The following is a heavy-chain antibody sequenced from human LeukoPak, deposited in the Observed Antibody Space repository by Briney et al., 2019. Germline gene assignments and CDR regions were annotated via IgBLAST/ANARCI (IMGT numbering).Heavy chain of an antibody. CDR1: GYSFTSYW. D-gene: IGHD3-3*01. V-gene: IGHV5-51*01. CDR2: IYPGDSDT. J-gene: IGHJ3*02. CDR3: ARHAYHTIFGVAYAFDI. Sequence: GESLKISCKGSGYSFTSYWIGWVRQMPGKGLEWMRIIYPGDSDTRYSPSFQGQVTISADKSISTAYLQWSSLKASDTAMYYCARHAYHTIFGVAYAFDIWGQGTMVTVSS.